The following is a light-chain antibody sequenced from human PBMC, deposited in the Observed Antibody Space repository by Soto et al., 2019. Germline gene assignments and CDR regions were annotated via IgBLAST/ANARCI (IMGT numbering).Light chain of an antibody. V-gene: IGLV2-14*01. Sequence: QSALTQPASVSGSPGQSIAISCTGTSSDVGGYNFVSWYQHHPGKAPKLMIYDVSYRPSGVSTRFSGSKSGNTASLTISGLQAEDEADYYCTSYTSSSTVVVFGGGTKVTVL. CDR2: DVS. CDR3: TSYTSSSTVVV. J-gene: IGLJ2*01. CDR1: SSDVGGYNF.